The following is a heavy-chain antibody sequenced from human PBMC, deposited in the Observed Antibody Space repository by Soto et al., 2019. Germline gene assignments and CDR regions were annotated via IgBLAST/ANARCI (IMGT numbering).Heavy chain of an antibody. CDR3: AREDDGGDSLDV. V-gene: IGHV4-30-4*08. CDR2: IHNSGSI. Sequence: PSETLSLTCTVSGDSISSDYYHWTWIRQSPGKGLEWIGYIHNSGSILYNPSLKSQVTISVDTSKNQFSLHLTSVTAAVTAVYFCAREDDGGDSLDVWGQGTTVTVSS. CDR1: GDSISSDYYH. J-gene: IGHJ6*02. D-gene: IGHD2-21*02.